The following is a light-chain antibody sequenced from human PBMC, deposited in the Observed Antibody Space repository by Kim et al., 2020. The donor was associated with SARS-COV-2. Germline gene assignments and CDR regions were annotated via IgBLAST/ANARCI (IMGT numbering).Light chain of an antibody. Sequence: SSELTQDPSVSVALGQTVRITCQGDSLKSYYTSWYLQKPGQAPILVMSGDRNRPSGIPDRFSGSSSEDTASLTITGAQSEAEGAYYWNSRDTTGIRLVFG. CDR1: SLKSYY. J-gene: IGLJ3*02. V-gene: IGLV3-19*01. CDR2: GDR. CDR3: NSRDTTGIRLV.